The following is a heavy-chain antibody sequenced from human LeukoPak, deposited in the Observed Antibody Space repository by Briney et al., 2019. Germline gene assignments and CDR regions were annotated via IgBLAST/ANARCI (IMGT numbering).Heavy chain of an antibody. CDR3: AGLAVAGFDY. CDR2: IYYSGST. CDR1: GGSISSYY. D-gene: IGHD6-19*01. Sequence: SETLSLTCTVSGGSISSYYWSWIRQPPGKGLEWIGSIYYSGSTYYNPSLKSRVTISVDTSKNQFSLKLSSVTAADTAVYYCAGLAVAGFDYWGQGTLVTVSS. J-gene: IGHJ4*02. V-gene: IGHV4-59*05.